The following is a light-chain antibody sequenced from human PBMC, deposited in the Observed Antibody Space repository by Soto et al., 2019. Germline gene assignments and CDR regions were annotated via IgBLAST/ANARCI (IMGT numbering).Light chain of an antibody. CDR1: QSLVHSDGNTY. CDR2: KVS. V-gene: IGKV2-24*01. Sequence: DIVMTQTPLSSPVTLGQPASISCRSSQSLVHSDGNTYLSWLQERPGQPPRLLIYKVSNRFSGVPDRFSGSGAETHYTVKVSRVEADDVVFFYCMQATHSLTFGQGTKVEIK. J-gene: IGKJ1*01. CDR3: MQATHSLT.